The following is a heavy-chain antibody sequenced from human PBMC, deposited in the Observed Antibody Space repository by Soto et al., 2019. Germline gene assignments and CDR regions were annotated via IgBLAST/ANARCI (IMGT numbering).Heavy chain of an antibody. Sequence: SETLSLTCAVYGASLSDNYCNWLRQPTGKGLDWIGEINHSGNTNYNPSLRSRVTMLIDTSKNHFSLNLRAVSASDTGVYYCPRGRGGFDAWGRGTSVTVSS. CDR2: INHSGNT. CDR3: PRGRGGFDA. J-gene: IGHJ5*02. V-gene: IGHV4-34*01. CDR1: GASLSDNY.